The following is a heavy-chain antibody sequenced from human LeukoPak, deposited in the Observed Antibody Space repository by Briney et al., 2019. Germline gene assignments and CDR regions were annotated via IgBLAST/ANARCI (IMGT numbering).Heavy chain of an antibody. J-gene: IGHJ2*01. CDR1: GFTFSSYA. CDR3: ARVRTEWYIDL. V-gene: IGHV3-7*01. D-gene: IGHD2-8*02. CDR2: IRQDGDEK. Sequence: GGSLRLSCAASGFTFSSYAMTWVRQAPGMGLEWVGNIRQDGDEKFYADSVRGRFTISRDNAKNSLYLHLNSLRAEDTAIYYCARVRTEWYIDLWGRGTLVTVSP.